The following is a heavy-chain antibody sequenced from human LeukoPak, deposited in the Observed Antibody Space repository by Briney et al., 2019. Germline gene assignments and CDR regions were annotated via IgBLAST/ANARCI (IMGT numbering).Heavy chain of an antibody. D-gene: IGHD3-22*01. CDR1: GGSISSGGYY. Sequence: SQTLSLTCTVSGGSISSGGYYWSWIRQHPGKGLEWIGYIYYSGSTYYNPSLKSRVTISVDTSKNQFSLKLSSVTAADTAVYYCARDRRGVYYDSSGYYNGGGIDYWGQGTLVTVPS. CDR2: IYYSGST. V-gene: IGHV4-31*03. CDR3: ARDRRGVYYDSSGYYNGGGIDY. J-gene: IGHJ4*02.